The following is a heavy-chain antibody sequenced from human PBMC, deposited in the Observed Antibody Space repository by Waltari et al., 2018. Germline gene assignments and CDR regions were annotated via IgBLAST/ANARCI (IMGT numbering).Heavy chain of an antibody. D-gene: IGHD3-16*01. CDR3: ARDLGWGSLDY. J-gene: IGHJ4*03. CDR2: VWADGTHK. CDR1: GFTVSSHG. Sequence: QVQLVESGGGVVQPGRSLRLSCAASGFTVSSHGIPWVRQAPGRGVGWGSDVWADGTHKYYADSVKGRFTISRDESENTVFLQMNSLSAEDTAVYYCARDLGWGSLDYRGQGVLVTVSS. V-gene: IGHV3-33*01.